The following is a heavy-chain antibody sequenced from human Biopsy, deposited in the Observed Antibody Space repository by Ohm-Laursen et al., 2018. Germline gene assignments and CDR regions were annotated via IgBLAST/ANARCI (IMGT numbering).Heavy chain of an antibody. J-gene: IGHJ1*01. D-gene: IGHD2-15*01. CDR3: AKGQDLRGGAEYFQH. CDR2: INLPSGTT. CDR1: GYTFTGQY. V-gene: IGHV1-2*02. Sequence: ASVKVSSKASGYTFTGQYLHWVRQVPGQGLEWMGWINLPSGTTKSAQDFQGRVTMTRDTSITTAYMELRRLRPDDTAVYYCAKGQDLRGGAEYFQHWGQGALVTVSS.